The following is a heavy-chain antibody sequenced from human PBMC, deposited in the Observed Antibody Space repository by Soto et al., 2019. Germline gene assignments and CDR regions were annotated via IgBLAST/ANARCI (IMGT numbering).Heavy chain of an antibody. J-gene: IGHJ6*02. CDR3: AKDRGLAESGRWSHYYYGMDV. V-gene: IGHV3-30*18. Sequence: GGSLRLSCEVSGLTFASYAMYWVRQAPCQGLEWVAVISSDGSSKYYGDSVRFRFTISRDNSKNTLFLEMNSLRSEDTAVYYCAKDRGLAESGRWSHYYYGMDVWGQGTTVTVSS. D-gene: IGHD1-26*01. CDR2: ISSDGSSK. CDR1: GLTFASYA.